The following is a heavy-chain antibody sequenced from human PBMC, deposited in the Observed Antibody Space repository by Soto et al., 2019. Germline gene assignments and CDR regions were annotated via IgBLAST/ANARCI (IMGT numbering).Heavy chain of an antibody. CDR3: ARGKWEPYYFDY. CDR1: GFSLSSGYY. V-gene: IGHV4-38-2*01. CDR2: IYHSGST. Sequence: SETLSLTCAVSGFSLSSGYYWGWIRQPPGKGLECIGTIYHSGSTYYNPSLKSRVTISVDTSKNQFSLKLNSVTAADTALYYCARGKWEPYYFDYWGQGTLVTVSS. D-gene: IGHD1-26*01. J-gene: IGHJ4*02.